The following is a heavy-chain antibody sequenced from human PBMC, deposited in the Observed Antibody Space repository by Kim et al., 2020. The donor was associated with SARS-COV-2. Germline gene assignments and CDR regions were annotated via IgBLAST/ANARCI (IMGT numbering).Heavy chain of an antibody. D-gene: IGHD2-2*01. CDR1: GYTFTSYA. CDR3: ARAVEVLVLQAAPHYWFDP. V-gene: IGHV7-4-1*02. Sequence: ASVKVSCKAAGYTFTSYAMSWVRQAPGQGLEWMGWINTNTGNPTYAPGFTGRFVFSLDTSVSTAYLQISSLKAEDSAFYYCARAVEVLVLQAAPHYWFDPWGQGSLVTVSS. CDR2: INTNTGNP. J-gene: IGHJ5*02.